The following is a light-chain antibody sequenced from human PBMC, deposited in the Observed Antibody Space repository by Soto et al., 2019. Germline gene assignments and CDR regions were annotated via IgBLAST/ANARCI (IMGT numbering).Light chain of an antibody. CDR1: QSITSR. Sequence: DIPMTQSPSTLSASVGDRVTITCRASQSITSRLAWYQQRPGKAPKVLIYKASSLESGVPSRFSGSGSGTEFTLTISSLQPDDSATYYCQQYNSFPFTFGQGTKLEIK. J-gene: IGKJ2*01. CDR3: QQYNSFPFT. V-gene: IGKV1-5*03. CDR2: KAS.